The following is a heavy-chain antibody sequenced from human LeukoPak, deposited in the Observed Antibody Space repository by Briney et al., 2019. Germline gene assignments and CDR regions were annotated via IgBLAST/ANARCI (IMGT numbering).Heavy chain of an antibody. V-gene: IGHV5-51*01. CDR1: GYSFTSYW. CDR3: ARRNTYYYDSSGYYDWFDP. CDR2: IYPGDSDT. D-gene: IGHD3-22*01. Sequence: GESLKISRKGSGYSFTSYWIGWVRQMPGKGLEWMGIIYPGDSDTRYSPSFQGQVTISADKSISTAYLQWSSLKASDTAMYYCARRNTYYYDSSGYYDWFDPWGQGTLVTVSS. J-gene: IGHJ5*02.